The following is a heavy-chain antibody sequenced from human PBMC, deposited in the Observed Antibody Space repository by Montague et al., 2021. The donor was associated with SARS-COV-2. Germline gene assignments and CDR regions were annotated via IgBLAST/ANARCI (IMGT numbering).Heavy chain of an antibody. Sequence: SETLSLTCAVYGGSFSGYYWSWIRRPPEKGLEWIGEINQNARTNNNPSLKSRLIISVDTSKNQFSLKLSSVTAAETAVYYYARRGSSVRGVPVSAELYYWGQGILVSVSS. J-gene: IGHJ4*02. CDR2: INQNART. V-gene: IGHV4-34*01. D-gene: IGHD3-10*01. CDR1: GGSFSGYY. CDR3: ARRGSSVRGVPVSAELYY.